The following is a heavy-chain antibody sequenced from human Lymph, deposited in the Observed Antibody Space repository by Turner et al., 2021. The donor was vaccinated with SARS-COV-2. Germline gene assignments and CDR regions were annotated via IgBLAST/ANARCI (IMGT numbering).Heavy chain of an antibody. V-gene: IGHV4-39*01. CDR1: GGPISSSSYY. CDR3: ARQRLTRYGMDV. CDR2: IYYSGST. Sequence: QQQLQESGPGLVKPSETLSLICTVSGGPISSSSYYWGWIRQPPGKGLEWIGSIYYSGSTYYNTSLKSRVTISVDTSKNQFSLQLSSVTAADTAVYHCARQRLTRYGMDVWGQGTTVTVSS. D-gene: IGHD2-21*02. J-gene: IGHJ6*02.